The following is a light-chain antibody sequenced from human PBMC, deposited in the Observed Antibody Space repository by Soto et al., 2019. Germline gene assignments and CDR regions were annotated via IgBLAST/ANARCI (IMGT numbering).Light chain of an antibody. J-gene: IGKJ2*01. CDR3: QQSGSSPPYT. Sequence: EIVLTQSPGTLSLSPGERATLSCSASQSVSSSYLAWYKQKPGQAPRLLIYGASSRATGIPDRFSGSGSGTDFTLTISRLEPEDFAVYYCQQSGSSPPYTFGQGTDLEIK. CDR2: GAS. V-gene: IGKV3-20*01. CDR1: QSVSSSY.